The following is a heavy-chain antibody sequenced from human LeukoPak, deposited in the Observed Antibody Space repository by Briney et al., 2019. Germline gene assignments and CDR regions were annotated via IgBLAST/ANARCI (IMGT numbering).Heavy chain of an antibody. CDR1: GFTVSSNY. CDR3: ARDLKGGPMDLGYGMDV. Sequence: GGSLRLSCAASGFTVSSNYMSWVRQAPGKGLEWVSVIYSGGSTYYADSVKGRFTISRDNSKNTLYLQMNSLRAEDTAVYYCARDLKGGPMDLGYGMDVWGQGTTVTVSS. CDR2: IYSGGST. J-gene: IGHJ6*02. V-gene: IGHV3-53*01. D-gene: IGHD3-10*01.